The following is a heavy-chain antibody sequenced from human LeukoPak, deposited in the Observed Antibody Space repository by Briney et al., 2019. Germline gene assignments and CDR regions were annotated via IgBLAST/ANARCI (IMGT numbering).Heavy chain of an antibody. J-gene: IGHJ5*02. V-gene: IGHV1-2*06. CDR3: ASVTIFGEDP. CDR2: INPNSGGT. D-gene: IGHD3-3*01. Sequence: ASVKVSCKASGYTFTGYYMHWVRQAPGQGLEWMGRINPNSGGTNYAQEFQGRVTMTRDTSISTAYMELSRLRSDDTAVYYCASVTIFGEDPWGQGTLVTVSS. CDR1: GYTFTGYY.